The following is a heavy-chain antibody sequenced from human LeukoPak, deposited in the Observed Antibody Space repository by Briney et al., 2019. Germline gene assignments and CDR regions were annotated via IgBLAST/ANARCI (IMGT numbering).Heavy chain of an antibody. CDR2: IIPIFGSA. V-gene: IGHV1-69*13. Sequence: SVKVSCKASGGIFSSNAISWVRQAPGQGLEWMGGIIPIFGSANYAQKFQGRVTITADESTSTAYMELSSLRSEDTAGYYCAFARPGIAAAGTWFDPWGQGTLVTVSS. CDR1: GGIFSSNA. D-gene: IGHD6-13*01. J-gene: IGHJ5*02. CDR3: AFARPGIAAAGTWFDP.